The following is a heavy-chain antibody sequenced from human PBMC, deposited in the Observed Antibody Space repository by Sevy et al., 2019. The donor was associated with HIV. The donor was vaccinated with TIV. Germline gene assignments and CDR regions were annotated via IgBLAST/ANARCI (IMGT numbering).Heavy chain of an antibody. J-gene: IGHJ4*02. CDR2: IYYSGST. Sequence: SETLSLTCTVSGGSISSSTYYWGWIRQPPGKGLEWIGSIYYSGSTYYNPSLKSRVTVSVDTSKNQVSLKLSSVTAADTAVYYCARLSARAVAVTPFDSWGQGILVTVSS. V-gene: IGHV4-39*01. CDR3: ARLSARAVAVTPFDS. D-gene: IGHD6-19*01. CDR1: GGSISSSTYY.